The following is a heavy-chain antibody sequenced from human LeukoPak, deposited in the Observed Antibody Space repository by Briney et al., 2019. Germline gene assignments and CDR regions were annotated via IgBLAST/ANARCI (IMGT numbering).Heavy chain of an antibody. J-gene: IGHJ4*02. CDR1: GFTFTDYY. CDR3: ASRIATAGSVDY. CDR2: ISVSGTTM. Sequence: GGSLRLSCATSGFTFTDYYMSWIRQAPGKGLEWVSYISVSGTTMYYADSVKGRFTLSRDNSKNTLHLQMNTLRAEDTAVYYCASRIATAGSVDYWGQGTLVTVSS. D-gene: IGHD6-13*01. V-gene: IGHV3-11*01.